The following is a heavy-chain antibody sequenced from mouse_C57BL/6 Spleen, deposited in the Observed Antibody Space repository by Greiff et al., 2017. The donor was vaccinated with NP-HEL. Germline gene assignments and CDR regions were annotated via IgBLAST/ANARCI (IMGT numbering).Heavy chain of an antibody. J-gene: IGHJ2*01. CDR3: ARAYDGYPYYFDY. D-gene: IGHD2-3*01. V-gene: IGHV1-80*01. CDR1: GYAFSSYW. CDR2: IYPGAGDT. Sequence: VKLMESGAELVKPGASVKISCKASGYAFSSYWMNWVKQRPGKGLEWIGQIYPGAGDTNYNGKFKGKATLTADKSSSTAYMQLSSLTSEDSAVYFCARAYDGYPYYFDYWGQGTTLTVSS.